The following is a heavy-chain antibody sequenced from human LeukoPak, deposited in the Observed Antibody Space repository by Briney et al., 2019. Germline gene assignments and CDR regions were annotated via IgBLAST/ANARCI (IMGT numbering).Heavy chain of an antibody. J-gene: IGHJ5*02. Sequence: PGGSLRLSCAASGFTFSSYWMHWVRQAPGKGLVWVSRISYDGGDPSYADYVKGRFTISRDNAKNTLYLQMNSLTAEDTAVYYCARGYSSRLYNWLDPWGQGTLVTVSS. CDR2: ISYDGGDP. CDR3: ARGYSSRLYNWLDP. D-gene: IGHD6-13*01. V-gene: IGHV3-74*01. CDR1: GFTFSSYW.